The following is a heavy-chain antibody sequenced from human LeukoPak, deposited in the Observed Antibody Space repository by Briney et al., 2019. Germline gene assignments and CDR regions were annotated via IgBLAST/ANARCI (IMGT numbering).Heavy chain of an antibody. V-gene: IGHV3-66*01. CDR2: IYIGCSP. J-gene: IGHJ4*02. CDR1: GFTVSSNY. D-gene: IGHD4-11*01. Sequence: PGGPLRLSCGAFGFTVSSNYMSWVRQAPGKGLEGGSIIYIGCSPYYAGSVKGRFTMSRDNSKNTLYLQMNSLRAEDTAVYYCAGRTIEVTIDYWGQGTLVTVSS. CDR3: AGRTIEVTIDY.